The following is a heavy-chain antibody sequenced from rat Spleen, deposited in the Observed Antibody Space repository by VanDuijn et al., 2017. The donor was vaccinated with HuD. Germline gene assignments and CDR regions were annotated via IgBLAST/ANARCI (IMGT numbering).Heavy chain of an antibody. Sequence: EVQLVESGGGLVQPGRSLKLSCAASGFTFSDYAMAWVRQAPKKGLEWVATISTGGGNTYYRDSMKGRFTISRHNAKSTLYLQMDSLRSEDTATYYCARHKAGTYWYFDFWGPGTMVTVSS. CDR2: ISTGGGNT. CDR1: GFTFSDYA. V-gene: IGHV5S23*01. J-gene: IGHJ1*01. CDR3: ARHKAGTYWYFDF. D-gene: IGHD4-2*01.